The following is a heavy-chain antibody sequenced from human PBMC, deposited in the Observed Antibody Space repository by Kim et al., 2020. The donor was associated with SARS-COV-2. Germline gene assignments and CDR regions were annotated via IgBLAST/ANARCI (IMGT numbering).Heavy chain of an antibody. D-gene: IGHD2-15*01. Sequence: TLSLTCTVSGGSISSYYWSWIRQPPGKGLEWIGYIYYSGSTNYNPSLKSRVTISVDTSKNQFSLKLSSVTAADTAVYYCARRALGYCSGGSCYSGFDYWGQGTLVTVSS. J-gene: IGHJ4*02. V-gene: IGHV4-59*08. CDR1: GGSISSYY. CDR2: IYYSGST. CDR3: ARRALGYCSGGSCYSGFDY.